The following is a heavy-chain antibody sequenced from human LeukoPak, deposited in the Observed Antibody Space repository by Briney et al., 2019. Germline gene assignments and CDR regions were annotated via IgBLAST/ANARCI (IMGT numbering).Heavy chain of an antibody. CDR3: VRGGTYCDSTCKGADY. CDR2: IDSSTTRI. V-gene: IGHV3-21*01. Sequence: GGSLRLSCAASGFTFRSFSMNWVRQAPGKGLEWVSAIDSSTTRIYYANSVRGRFTISRDNAKNPLDLQMNSLRAEDTAVYYCVRGGTYCDSTCKGADYWGQGTLVAVSS. D-gene: IGHD2/OR15-2a*01. CDR1: GFTFRSFS. J-gene: IGHJ4*02.